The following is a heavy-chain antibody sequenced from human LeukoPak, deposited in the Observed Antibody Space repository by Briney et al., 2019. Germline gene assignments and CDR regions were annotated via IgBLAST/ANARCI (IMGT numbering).Heavy chain of an antibody. D-gene: IGHD5-24*01. CDR3: ARSRDGYNPKGLGX. Sequence: GGSLRLSCAASGFTFSSYSMNWVRQAPGKGLEWVSSISSSSSYIYYADSVKGRFTISRDNAKNSLYLQMNSLRAEDTAVYYCARSRDGYNPKGLGXWGQGTLVTVSS. CDR1: GFTFSSYS. J-gene: IGHJ4*02. V-gene: IGHV3-21*01. CDR2: ISSSSSYI.